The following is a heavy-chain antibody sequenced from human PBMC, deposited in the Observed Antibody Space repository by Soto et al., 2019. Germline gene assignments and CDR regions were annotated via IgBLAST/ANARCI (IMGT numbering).Heavy chain of an antibody. J-gene: IGHJ4*02. CDR2: IYDGGST. CDR1: GGSISRGDYY. V-gene: IGHV4-30-4*01. D-gene: IGHD5-18*01. CDR3: AGNSYGYTLYAY. Sequence: QVQLQESGPGLVKPSQTLSLTCTFSGGSISRGDYYWSWIRQPTGRGLEWLGYIYDGGSTYYNPTLKGRFTISVDTSKNKFSLKLSSVTAADTAVDCCAGNSYGYTLYAYWGQGTLVTVSS.